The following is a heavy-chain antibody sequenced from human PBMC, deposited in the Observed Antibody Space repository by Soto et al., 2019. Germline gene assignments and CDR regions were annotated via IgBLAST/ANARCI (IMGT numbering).Heavy chain of an antibody. CDR1: GFSFSSSA. J-gene: IGHJ4*02. D-gene: IGHD6-19*01. Sequence: EVPLLESGGGLVQPGGSLRLSCAVSGFSFSSSAMSWVRQAPGKGLEWVSSTSSSGDSTYYADSVKSRFTISRDNSKNTLYLQMNSLRAEDTAVYYCARHGGSGSFDYWGQGTLVTVSS. CDR2: TSSSGDST. CDR3: ARHGGSGSFDY. V-gene: IGHV3-23*01.